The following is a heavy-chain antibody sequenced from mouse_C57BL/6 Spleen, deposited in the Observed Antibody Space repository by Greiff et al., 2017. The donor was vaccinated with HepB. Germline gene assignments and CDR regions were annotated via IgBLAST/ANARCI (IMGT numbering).Heavy chain of an antibody. Sequence: VQLKQPGAELVRPGSSVKLSCKASGYTFTSYWMHWVKQRPIQGLEWIGNIDPSDSETHYNQKFKDKATLTVDKSSSTAYMQLSSLTSEDSAVYYCARDLGGDYPFAYWGQGTLVTVSA. CDR3: ARDLGGDYPFAY. D-gene: IGHD2-4*01. CDR1: GYTFTSYW. CDR2: IDPSDSET. J-gene: IGHJ3*01. V-gene: IGHV1-52*01.